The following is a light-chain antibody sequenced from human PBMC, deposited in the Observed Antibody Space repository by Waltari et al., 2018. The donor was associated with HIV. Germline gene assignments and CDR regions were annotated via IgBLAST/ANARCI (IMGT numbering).Light chain of an antibody. CDR1: SGHTNYA. Sequence: QLVLTQSPSASASLGASVKLTCTLSSGHTNYAIAWHPQHPEKGPRYLMTLKRDGSHSKGDGIPDRCSGSSSGAERYLIISSLQSEDEADYYCQTWGTGIQVFGGGTKVTVL. CDR2: LKRDGSH. CDR3: QTWGTGIQV. V-gene: IGLV4-69*02. J-gene: IGLJ3*02.